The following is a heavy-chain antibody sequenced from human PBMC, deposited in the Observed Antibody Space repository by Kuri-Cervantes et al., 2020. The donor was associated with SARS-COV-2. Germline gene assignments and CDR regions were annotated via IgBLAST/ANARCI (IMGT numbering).Heavy chain of an antibody. D-gene: IGHD2-8*01. J-gene: IGHJ4*02. CDR1: GYSISSGYY. CDR3: ARQYCTNGVCYTPFDY. V-gene: IGHV4-38-2*01. CDR2: IYYSGST. Sequence: SQTLSLTCAVSGYSISSGYYWGWIRQPPGKGLEWIGSIYYSGSTYYNPSLKSRVTISVDTSRNQFSLKLSSVTAADTAVYYCARQYCTNGVCYTPFDYWVQGTLVTVSS.